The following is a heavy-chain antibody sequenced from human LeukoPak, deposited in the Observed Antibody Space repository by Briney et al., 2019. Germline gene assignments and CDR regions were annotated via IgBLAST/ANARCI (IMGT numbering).Heavy chain of an antibody. D-gene: IGHD1-1*01. Sequence: SEALSLTCTVSGGSISSYFWSWLRQPPGKGLEWIGEISHSGNTNYNPSLESRVTISVDKSKNQYSLKLSSVTAADTAVYFCARVTATTPFDYWGQGALVTVSS. CDR1: GGSISSYF. V-gene: IGHV4-59*12. J-gene: IGHJ4*02. CDR3: ARVTATTPFDY. CDR2: ISHSGNT.